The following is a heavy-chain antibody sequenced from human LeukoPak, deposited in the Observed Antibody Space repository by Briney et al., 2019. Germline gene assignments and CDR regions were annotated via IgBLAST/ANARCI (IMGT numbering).Heavy chain of an antibody. CDR3: AKGFRGDFDY. J-gene: IGHJ4*02. V-gene: IGHV3-23*01. CDR1: GFTFSSYG. CDR2: ISGSGGST. Sequence: GGSLRLSCAASGFTFSSYGMRWVRQAPGKGLEWVSAISGSGGSTYYADSVKGRFTISRDNSKNTLYLQMNSLRAEDTAVYYCAKGFRGDFDYWGQGTLVTVSS.